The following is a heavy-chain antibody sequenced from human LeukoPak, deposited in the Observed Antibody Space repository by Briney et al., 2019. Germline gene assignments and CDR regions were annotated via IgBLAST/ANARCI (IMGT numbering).Heavy chain of an antibody. V-gene: IGHV3-30*02. CDR1: GFTFSTYG. Sequence: GGSLRLSRAASGFTFSTYGMHWVRQAPGKGLEWVAFIRYDRNDKYYADSVKGRFTISRDNSKNTLHLQMNSLRAEDTAVYYCASALFWGLGTMVTVSS. CDR3: ASALF. J-gene: IGHJ3*01. CDR2: IRYDRNDK. D-gene: IGHD2/OR15-2a*01.